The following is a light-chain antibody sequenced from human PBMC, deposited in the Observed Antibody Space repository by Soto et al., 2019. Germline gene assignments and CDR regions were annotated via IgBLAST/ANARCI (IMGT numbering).Light chain of an antibody. V-gene: IGKV3-11*01. J-gene: IGKJ5*01. CDR3: QQHNSWPPVT. Sequence: EIVLTQSPVTLSLSPGERATLYCRASQSVRTYLAWYQVKPGQAPRLLIYDASMRASGVPPRFSRSRSATDFTLTTSSLEPEDFQLYYCQQHNSWPPVTFGQGTRLEIK. CDR2: DAS. CDR1: QSVRTY.